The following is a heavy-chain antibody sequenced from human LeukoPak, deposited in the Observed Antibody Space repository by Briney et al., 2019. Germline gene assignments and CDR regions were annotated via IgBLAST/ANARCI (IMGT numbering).Heavy chain of an antibody. CDR3: ARDTFEYSSSSLVDY. CDR2: IWYDGSNK. CDR1: GFTFSDYD. J-gene: IGHJ4*02. V-gene: IGHV3-33*01. D-gene: IGHD6-6*01. Sequence: PGTSLRLSWAASGFTFSDYDIHWVRQAPGKGLEWVAVIWYDGSNKYYADSVKCRFTISRDNSKNTLYLQMNSLRAEDTAVYYCARDTFEYSSSSLVDYWGQGTLVTVSS.